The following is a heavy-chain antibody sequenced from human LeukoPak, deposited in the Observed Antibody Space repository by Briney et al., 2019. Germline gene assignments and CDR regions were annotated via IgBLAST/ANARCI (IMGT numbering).Heavy chain of an antibody. D-gene: IGHD3-3*01. J-gene: IGHJ4*02. CDR1: GYTFTSYG. Sequence: ASVKVSCKASGYTFTSYGISWVRQAPGQGPEWMGWISAYNGNTNYAQKLQGRVTMTTGTSTSTAYMELRSLRSDDTAVYYCARYYDFWSGYSKYYFDYWGQGTLVTVSS. CDR3: ARYYDFWSGYSKYYFDY. V-gene: IGHV1-18*01. CDR2: ISAYNGNT.